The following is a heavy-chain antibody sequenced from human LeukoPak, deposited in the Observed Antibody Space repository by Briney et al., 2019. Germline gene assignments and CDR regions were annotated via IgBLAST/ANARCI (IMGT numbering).Heavy chain of an antibody. CDR1: NYFISSGHY. CDR2: MDHIGRS. D-gene: IGHD4-17*01. V-gene: IGHV4-38-2*02. Sequence: SETLSLTCSVSNYFISSGHYWAWIRQPPGKGLEWIGSMDHIGRSYYNPSLKSRVIISVDTSKKQVSLNLNSVTDADAAVYYCARDYNRNDFYGDYRYLQHWGQGTLVTVSS. J-gene: IGHJ1*01. CDR3: ARDYNRNDFYGDYRYLQH.